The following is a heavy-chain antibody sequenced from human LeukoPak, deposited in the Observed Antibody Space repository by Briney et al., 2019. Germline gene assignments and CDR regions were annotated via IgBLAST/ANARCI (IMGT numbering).Heavy chain of an antibody. CDR3: EKGGVSESYDHCHFDY. CDR1: GFTFSSYW. CDR2: TDKGEGER. D-gene: IGHD3-22*01. J-gene: IGHJ4*02. V-gene: IGHV3-7*01. Sequence: PGGPVRLLCTACGFTFSSYWMRWVREARGEGREGVANTDKGEGERYYMDCERGRFIIYRDNDKNSVFVKMRSVRGEDRAVYECEKGGVSESYDHCHFDYWGQGILVTVAS.